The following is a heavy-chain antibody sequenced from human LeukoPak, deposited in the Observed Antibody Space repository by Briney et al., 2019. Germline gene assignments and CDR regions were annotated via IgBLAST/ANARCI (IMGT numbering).Heavy chain of an antibody. Sequence: SETLSLTCTVSGGSISSGDYYWSWIRQPPGKGLEWIGYIYYSGSTYYNPSLKSRVTISVDTSKNQFSLKLSSVTAADTAVYYCARVEGLKDLGYCSGGSCYSPNYYYGMDVWGQGTTVTVSS. V-gene: IGHV4-30-4*02. D-gene: IGHD2-15*01. J-gene: IGHJ6*02. CDR2: IYYSGST. CDR1: GGSISSGDYY. CDR3: ARVEGLKDLGYCSGGSCYSPNYYYGMDV.